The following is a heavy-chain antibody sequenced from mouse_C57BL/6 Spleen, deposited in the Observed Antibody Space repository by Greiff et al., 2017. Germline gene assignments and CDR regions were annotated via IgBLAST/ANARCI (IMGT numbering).Heavy chain of an antibody. CDR3: ARSGYDETWFAY. CDR2: IDPSDSYT. Sequence: VQLQQPGAELVMPGASVKLSCKASGYTFTSYWMHWVKQRPGQGLEWIGEIDPSDSYTNYNQKFKGKSTLTVDKSSSTAYMQLSSLTSEDSAVYYCARSGYDETWFAYWGQGTLVTVSA. J-gene: IGHJ3*01. V-gene: IGHV1-69*01. CDR1: GYTFTSYW. D-gene: IGHD2-2*01.